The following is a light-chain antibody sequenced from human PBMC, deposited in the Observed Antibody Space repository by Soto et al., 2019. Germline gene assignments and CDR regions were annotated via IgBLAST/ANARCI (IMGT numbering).Light chain of an antibody. CDR3: MQALQTPYT. J-gene: IGKJ5*01. Sequence: MTQSPSSLSASVGDRVTITCRASQSISSYLNWYLQKPGQSPQLLIYLGFNRASGVPDRVSGSGAGTDFTLKISRVEAEDVGVYYCMQALQTPYTFGQGTRLEI. CDR2: LGF. V-gene: IGKV2-28*01. CDR1: QSISSY.